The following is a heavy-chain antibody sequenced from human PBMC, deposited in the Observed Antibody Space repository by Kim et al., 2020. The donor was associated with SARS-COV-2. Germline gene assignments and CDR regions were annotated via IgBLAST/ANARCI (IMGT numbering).Heavy chain of an antibody. Sequence: ASVKVSCKASGYTFTSYYMHWVRQAPGQGLEWMGIINPSGCSTSYAQKFQGRVTMTRDTSTSTVYMELSSLRSEDTAVYYCARGPNDCSGGSCYVEGYYYYYGMDVWGQGTTVTVSS. D-gene: IGHD2-15*01. CDR1: GYTFTSYY. CDR2: INPSGCST. V-gene: IGHV1-46*01. J-gene: IGHJ6*02. CDR3: ARGPNDCSGGSCYVEGYYYYYGMDV.